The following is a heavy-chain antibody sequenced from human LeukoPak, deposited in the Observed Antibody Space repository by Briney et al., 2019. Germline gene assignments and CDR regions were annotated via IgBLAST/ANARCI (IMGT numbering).Heavy chain of an antibody. CDR3: ARVDSSGYYYYFDY. D-gene: IGHD3-22*01. CDR1: GFTFSDYY. CDR2: ISSSGSTI. Sequence: EGSLRLSCAASGFTFSDYYMSWIRQAPGKGLEWVSYISSSGSTIYYADSVKGRFTISRDNAKNSLYLQMNSLRAEDTALYYCARVDSSGYYYYFDYWGQGTLVTVSS. J-gene: IGHJ4*02. V-gene: IGHV3-11*01.